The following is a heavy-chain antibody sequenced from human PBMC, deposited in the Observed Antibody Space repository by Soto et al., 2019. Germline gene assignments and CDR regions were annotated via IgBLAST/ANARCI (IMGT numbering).Heavy chain of an antibody. CDR2: ISYDGSNK. J-gene: IGHJ4*02. D-gene: IGHD1-26*01. Sequence: GGSLRLSCAASGFTFSGYGMYWVRQAPGKGLEWVAAISYDGSNKYYVDSVKGRFTISRDNSKNTLYLQMNSLRAEDTAVYYCAKGSYSGTYSDFDYWGQGTLVTVSS. V-gene: IGHV3-30*18. CDR3: AKGSYSGTYSDFDY. CDR1: GFTFSGYG.